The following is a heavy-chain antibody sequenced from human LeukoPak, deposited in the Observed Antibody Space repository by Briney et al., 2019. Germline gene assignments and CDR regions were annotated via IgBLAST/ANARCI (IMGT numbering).Heavy chain of an antibody. CDR3: ARDPRDY. J-gene: IGHJ4*02. CDR2: ISAYNGDT. Sequence: GSVRVSCKPSGYTFSNSGISWVPQAPGQGVEWMGWISAYNGDTKYSQTFQGRVAMTTDTSTSTAYMKLRSLRSDDTAVYYCARDPRDYWGQGTLVTVSS. V-gene: IGHV1-18*01. CDR1: GYTFSNSG.